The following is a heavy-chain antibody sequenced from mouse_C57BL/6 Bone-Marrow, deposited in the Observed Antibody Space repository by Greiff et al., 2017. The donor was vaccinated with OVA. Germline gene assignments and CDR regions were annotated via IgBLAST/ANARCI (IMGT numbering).Heavy chain of an antibody. V-gene: IGHV1-53*01. CDR2: INPSNGGT. Sequence: QVQLQQPGTELVKPGASVKLSCKASGYTFTSYWMHWVKQRPGQGLEWIGNINPSNGGTNYNEKFKGKATLTVNKSSRTAYMQLSSLTSEDSAVYYCARGGGLTTVVAHWYFDVWGTGTTVTVSS. CDR1: GYTFTSYW. CDR3: ARGGGLTTVVAHWYFDV. J-gene: IGHJ1*03. D-gene: IGHD1-1*01.